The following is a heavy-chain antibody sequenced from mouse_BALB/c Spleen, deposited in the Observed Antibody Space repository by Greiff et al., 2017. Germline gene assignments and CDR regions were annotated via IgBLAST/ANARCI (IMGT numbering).Heavy chain of an antibody. J-gene: IGHJ1*01. CDR3: AKLSTMIATESWYFDD. CDR2: ISYSGST. CDR1: GYSITSDYA. Sequence: EVQRVESGPGLVKPSQSLSLTCTVTGYSITSDYAWNWIRQFPGNKLEWMGYISYSGSTSYNPSLKSRISITRDTSKNQFFLQLNSVTTEDTATYYCAKLSTMIATESWYFDDWGAGTTVTVSA. V-gene: IGHV3-2*02. D-gene: IGHD2-4*01.